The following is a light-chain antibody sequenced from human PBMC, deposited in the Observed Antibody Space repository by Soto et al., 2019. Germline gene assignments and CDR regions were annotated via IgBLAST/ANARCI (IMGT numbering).Light chain of an antibody. Sequence: QSALTQPPTASGSPGQSFTISCTGTSSDVGGYNYVSWYQQHPGKAPKRMIYEVSKRPSGVPVRFSGSKSGNTASLTVSGLQAEDEADYYCSSYAGSNNLVFGGGTKLTVL. V-gene: IGLV2-8*01. CDR2: EVS. J-gene: IGLJ2*01. CDR1: SSDVGGYNY. CDR3: SSYAGSNNLV.